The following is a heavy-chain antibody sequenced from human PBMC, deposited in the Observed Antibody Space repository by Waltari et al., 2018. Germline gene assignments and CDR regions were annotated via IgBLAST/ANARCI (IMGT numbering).Heavy chain of an antibody. V-gene: IGHV4-39*07. CDR3: ARDRPGIAVAWGGIFDY. CDR1: SSYY. J-gene: IGHJ4*02. D-gene: IGHD6-19*01. Sequence: SSYYWGWIRQPPGKGLEWIGSIYYSGSTYYNPSLKSRVTISVDTSKNQFSLKLSSVTAADTAVYYCARDRPGIAVAWGGIFDYWGQGTLVTVSS. CDR2: IYYSGST.